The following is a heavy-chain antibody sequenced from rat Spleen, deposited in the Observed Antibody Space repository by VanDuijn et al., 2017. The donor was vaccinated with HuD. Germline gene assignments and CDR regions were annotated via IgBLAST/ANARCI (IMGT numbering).Heavy chain of an antibody. J-gene: IGHJ2*01. CDR1: GFTFSHYD. CDR2: ISFDGSST. V-gene: IGHV5-7*01. CDR3: ARKLPGYNSVDY. Sequence: EVQLVESGGGLVQPGRSMKFSCAASGFTFSHYDMAWVRQAPKKGLEWVAFISFDGSSTYYRDSVKGRFTISRDNAKSTLYLQMDSLRSEDTATYYCARKLPGYNSVDYWGQGVMVTVSS. D-gene: IGHD1-4*01.